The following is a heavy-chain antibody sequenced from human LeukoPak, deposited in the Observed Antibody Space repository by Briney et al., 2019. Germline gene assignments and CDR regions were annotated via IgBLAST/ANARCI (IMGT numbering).Heavy chain of an antibody. CDR2: ITRNTEGGTT. V-gene: IGHV3-15*01. Sequence: KPGGSLRLSCAASGFAFSYAWMTWVRQAPGKGLEWVGRITRNTEGGTTDYAAPVKGRFIISRDDSKNTLYPQMNSLKTEDTAVYYCSEMASYWGQGTLVTVSS. CDR3: SEMASY. CDR1: GFAFSYAW. J-gene: IGHJ4*02. D-gene: IGHD5-24*01.